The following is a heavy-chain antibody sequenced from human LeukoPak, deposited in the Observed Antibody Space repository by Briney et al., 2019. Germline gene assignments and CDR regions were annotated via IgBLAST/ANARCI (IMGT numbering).Heavy chain of an antibody. CDR3: AKDVSTDSIFDY. CDR1: GFTFRNYG. D-gene: IGHD2-21*01. Sequence: GGSLRLSCAASGFTFRNYGMHWVRQAPGKGLEWVAVISYDGSNKYYADSVKGRFTISRDNSKNTLYLQMNSLRAEDTAVYYCAKDVSTDSIFDYWGQGTLVTVSS. CDR2: ISYDGSNK. V-gene: IGHV3-30*18. J-gene: IGHJ4*02.